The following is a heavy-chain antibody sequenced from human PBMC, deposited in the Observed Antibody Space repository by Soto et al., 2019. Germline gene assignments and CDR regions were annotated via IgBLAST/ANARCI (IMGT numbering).Heavy chain of an antibody. J-gene: IGHJ4*02. D-gene: IGHD1-1*01. CDR3: ARGRYGDY. CDR1: GYTFTSYG. Sequence: QVHLVQSGAEVKKPGASVKVACKGSGYTFTSYGITWVRQAPGQGLEWMGWISAHNGNTNYAHKLQGRVTVTRDTSTSTAYMELRSPRSDDTAVYYCARGRYGDYWGQGALVTVSS. V-gene: IGHV1-18*01. CDR2: ISAHNGNT.